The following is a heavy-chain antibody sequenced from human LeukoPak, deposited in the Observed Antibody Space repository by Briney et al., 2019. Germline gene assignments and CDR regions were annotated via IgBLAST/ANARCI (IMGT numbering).Heavy chain of an antibody. J-gene: IGHJ4*02. CDR3: ARAPAYDTAMRRYYFDY. Sequence: KPSETLSLTCAVYGGSFSGYYWSWIRQPSGKGLEWIGEINHSGSTNYNPSLKSRVTISVDTSKNQFSLKLSSVTAADTAVYYCARAPAYDTAMRRYYFDYWGQGTLVTVSS. V-gene: IGHV4-34*01. D-gene: IGHD5-18*01. CDR1: GGSFSGYY. CDR2: INHSGST.